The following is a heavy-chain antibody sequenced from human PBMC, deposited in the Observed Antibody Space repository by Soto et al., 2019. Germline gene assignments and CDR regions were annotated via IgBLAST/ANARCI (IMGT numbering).Heavy chain of an antibody. Sequence: GGSLRLSCAASGFTFSNAWMSWVRQAPGKGLEWVGRIKSKTDGGTTDYAAPVKGRFTISRDDSKNTLYLQMNSLKTEDTAVYYCTTLSGYFYYMDVWGKGTTVTVSS. CDR2: IKSKTDGGTT. CDR3: TTLSGYFYYMDV. CDR1: GFTFSNAW. J-gene: IGHJ6*03. V-gene: IGHV3-15*01. D-gene: IGHD5-12*01.